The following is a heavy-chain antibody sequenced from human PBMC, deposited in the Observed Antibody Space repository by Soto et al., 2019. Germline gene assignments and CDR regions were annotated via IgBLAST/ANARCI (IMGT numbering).Heavy chain of an antibody. D-gene: IGHD3-9*01. CDR1: GDSIRSGIHY. CDR3: ASVDILAVYGCMDV. CDR2: IYDSGSN. V-gene: IGHV4-30-4*01. J-gene: IGHJ6*02. Sequence: SETLSLTCTVSGDSIRSGIHYWSWIRQPPGKGLEWIGYIYDSGSNYDSPALKSRVTISVDTSKIQFSLKLNSVTAAVTAVYYCASVDILAVYGCMDVWGQGTTVTVSS.